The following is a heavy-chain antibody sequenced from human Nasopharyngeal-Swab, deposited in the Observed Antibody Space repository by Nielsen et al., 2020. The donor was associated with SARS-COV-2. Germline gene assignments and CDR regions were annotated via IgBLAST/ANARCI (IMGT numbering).Heavy chain of an antibody. CDR3: AKGRGADY. V-gene: IGHV3-23*01. CDR2: ISGSGGST. Sequence: GESLKISWAASGFTFSSYAMSWVRQAPGKGLEWVSAISGSGGSTYYADSVKGRFTISRDNSKNTLYLQMNSLRAEDTAVYYCAKGRGADYWGQGTLVTVSS. CDR1: GFTFSSYA. J-gene: IGHJ4*02. D-gene: IGHD3-10*01.